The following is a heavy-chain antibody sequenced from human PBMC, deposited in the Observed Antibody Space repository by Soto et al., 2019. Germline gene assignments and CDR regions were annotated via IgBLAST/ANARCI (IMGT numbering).Heavy chain of an antibody. J-gene: IGHJ4*02. Sequence: PSETLSRTCIVSGGTFYSNDHYWGWILQPPGKGLEWIGSIDNNGVTNYNSSLKSRVTISRDTSKNQFSLRLTSVTAADTAVYYCGKILVGATGHTDADSWGPGTLVTVSS. CDR1: GGTFYSNDHY. CDR2: IDNNGVT. CDR3: GKILVGATGHTDADS. V-gene: IGHV4-39*01. D-gene: IGHD2-15*01.